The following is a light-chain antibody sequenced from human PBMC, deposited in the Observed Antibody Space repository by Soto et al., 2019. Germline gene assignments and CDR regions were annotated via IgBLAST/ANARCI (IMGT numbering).Light chain of an antibody. CDR1: QSVSSN. Sequence: EILMTQSPATLSVSPGERAALSCRASQSVSSNLAWYQQKPGQAPRLLIYGASTRPTGITARFSGSGSGTEFTLTISSLQSEDFAVYYCQQYNKWWTFGQGTKVEIK. V-gene: IGKV3-15*01. CDR3: QQYNKWWT. CDR2: GAS. J-gene: IGKJ1*01.